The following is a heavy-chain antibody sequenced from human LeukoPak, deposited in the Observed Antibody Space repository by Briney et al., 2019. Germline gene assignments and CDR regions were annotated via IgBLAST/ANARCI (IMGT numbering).Heavy chain of an antibody. CDR1: GYSISSGYY. CDR2: IYYSGST. Sequence: SETLSLTCTVSGYSISSGYYWGWIRQPPGKGLEWIGYIYYSGSTNYNPSLKSRVTISVDTSKNQFSLKLSSVTAADTAVYYCARVWGSGSYGAFDIWGQGTMVTVSS. CDR3: ARVWGSGSYGAFDI. J-gene: IGHJ3*02. D-gene: IGHD3-10*01. V-gene: IGHV4-61*01.